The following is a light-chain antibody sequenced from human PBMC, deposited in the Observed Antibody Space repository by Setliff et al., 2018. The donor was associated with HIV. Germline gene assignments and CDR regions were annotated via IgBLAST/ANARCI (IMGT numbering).Light chain of an antibody. Sequence: QSALAQPRSVSGSPGHSVTISCTGTSSDVGGYDYVSWYQQHPGKAPKLMIYDVSKRPSGVPDRFSGSKSGNTASLTISGLQTEDEADYYCQSYDSSDRQVVFGGGTKVTVL. CDR2: DVS. J-gene: IGLJ2*01. CDR3: QSYDSSDRQVV. CDR1: SSDVGGYDY. V-gene: IGLV2-11*01.